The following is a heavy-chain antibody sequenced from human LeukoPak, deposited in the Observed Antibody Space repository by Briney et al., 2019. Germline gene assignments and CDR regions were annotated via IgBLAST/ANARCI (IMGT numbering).Heavy chain of an antibody. Sequence: SVKVSCKASGGTFSSYTISWVRQAPGQGLEWMGGIIPIFGTANYAQKFQGRVTITADESTSTAYMELSSLRSEDTAVYYCASGIAAAGIFDYWGQGTLVTVSS. D-gene: IGHD6-13*01. CDR2: IIPIFGTA. CDR3: ASGIAAAGIFDY. V-gene: IGHV1-69*13. J-gene: IGHJ4*02. CDR1: GGTFSSYT.